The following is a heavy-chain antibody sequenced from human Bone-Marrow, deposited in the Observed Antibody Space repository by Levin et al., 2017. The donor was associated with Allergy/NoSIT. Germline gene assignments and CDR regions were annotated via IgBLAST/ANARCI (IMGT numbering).Heavy chain of an antibody. CDR1: GFSFRSYT. D-gene: IGHD6-13*01. CDR2: ISSDGSNR. CDR3: AKPQGTRQHLVASSHGMDV. V-gene: IGHV3-30-3*01. Sequence: AGGSLRLSCAASGFSFRSYTMNWVRQTPGRGLEWVSVISSDGSNRYYADSLKGRFTISRDNSRNTLYLQMSSLRVEDTGVYYCAKPQGTRQHLVASSHGMDVWGQGTTVIVSS. J-gene: IGHJ6*02.